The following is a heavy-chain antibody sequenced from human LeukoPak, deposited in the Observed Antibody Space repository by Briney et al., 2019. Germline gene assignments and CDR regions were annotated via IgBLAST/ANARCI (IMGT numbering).Heavy chain of an antibody. CDR1: GFTFDDYN. Sequence: GGSVRLSCAASGFTFDDYNMHWVRQAPGKGLEWVSLITRNGDSTYYADSVEGRFTISRDNSKNSLYLQMNSLRTEDTALYYCAKDKWLRGYYYYYMDVWGKGTTVTV. J-gene: IGHJ6*03. D-gene: IGHD5-12*01. CDR3: AKDKWLRGYYYYYMDV. V-gene: IGHV3-43*01. CDR2: ITRNGDST.